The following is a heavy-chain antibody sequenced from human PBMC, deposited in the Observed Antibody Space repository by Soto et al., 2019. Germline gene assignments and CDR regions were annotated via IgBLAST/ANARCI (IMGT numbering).Heavy chain of an antibody. V-gene: IGHV1-69*13. CDR1: GGTFSSYA. D-gene: IGHD6-13*01. Sequence: GASVKVSCKASGGTFSSYAISWVRQAPGQGLEWMGGIIPVLGTPNYAQKFQARLTVTADASTTTVHMELSSLRSDDTAVYYCASSAGLDHLLNYYGLNVWGQGTTVTVSS. CDR2: IIPVLGTP. CDR3: ASSAGLDHLLNYYGLNV. J-gene: IGHJ6*02.